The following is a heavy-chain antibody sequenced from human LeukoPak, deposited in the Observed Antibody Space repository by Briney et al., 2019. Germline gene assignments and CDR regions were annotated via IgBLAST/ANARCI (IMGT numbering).Heavy chain of an antibody. Sequence: PSETLSLTCSVSTYSISSGRYWGWIRQPPGKGLEWIGSIYHSGSTYYNPSLKSRVTISVDTSKNQFSLKLSSVTAADTAVYYCARGYSSSWYNFDYWGQGTLVTVSS. D-gene: IGHD6-13*01. CDR2: IYHSGST. V-gene: IGHV4-38-2*02. CDR3: ARGYSSSWYNFDY. J-gene: IGHJ4*02. CDR1: TYSISSGRY.